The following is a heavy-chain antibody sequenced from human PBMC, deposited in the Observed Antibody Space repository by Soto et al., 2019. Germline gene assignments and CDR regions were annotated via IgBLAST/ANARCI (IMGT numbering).Heavy chain of an antibody. V-gene: IGHV1-69*06. CDR2: IIPIFGTA. Sequence: QVQLVQSGAEVKKPGSSVKVSCKASGGTFSSYAISWVRQAPGQGLEWMGGIIPIFGTANYAQKLQGRVTMTTDTSTSTAYMELRSLRSDDTAVYYCARDLAKVRASSGYYLGPWGQGTLVTVSS. CDR3: ARDLAKVRASSGYYLGP. D-gene: IGHD3-22*01. J-gene: IGHJ5*02. CDR1: GGTFSSYA.